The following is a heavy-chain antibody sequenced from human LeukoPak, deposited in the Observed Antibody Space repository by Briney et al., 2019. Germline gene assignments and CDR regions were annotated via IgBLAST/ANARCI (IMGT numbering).Heavy chain of an antibody. CDR2: IVVGSGNT. CDR3: AALGVEMATDHPPGDAFDI. Sequence: SVKVSCKASGFTFTSSAMQWVRQARGQRLEWIGWIVVGSGNTDYAQKFQESVTITRDMSTSTAYMELSSRRSEDTAVYYCAALGVEMATDHPPGDAFDIWGQGTMVTVSS. V-gene: IGHV1-58*02. CDR1: GFTFTSSA. J-gene: IGHJ3*02. D-gene: IGHD5-24*01.